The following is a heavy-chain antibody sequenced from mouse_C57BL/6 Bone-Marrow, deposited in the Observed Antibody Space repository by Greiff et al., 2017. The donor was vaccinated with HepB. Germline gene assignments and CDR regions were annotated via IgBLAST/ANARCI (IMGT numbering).Heavy chain of an antibody. CDR2: IRSKSNNYAT. CDR3: VRDGFAY. Sequence: EVKVVESGGGLVQPKGSLKLSCAASGFSFNTYAMNWVRQAPGKGLEWVARIRSKSNNYATYYADSVKDRFTISRDDSESMLYLQMNNLKTEDTAMYYCVRDGFAYLGQGTLVTVSA. J-gene: IGHJ3*01. V-gene: IGHV10-1*01. D-gene: IGHD1-2*01. CDR1: GFSFNTYA.